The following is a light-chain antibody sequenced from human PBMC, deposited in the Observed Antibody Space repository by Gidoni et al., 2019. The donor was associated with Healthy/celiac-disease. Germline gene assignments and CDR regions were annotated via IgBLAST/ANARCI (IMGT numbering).Light chain of an antibody. CDR1: QSLQHSNGYNY. Sequence: DIVMTQSPLSLPVTPGEPASISCRSSQSLQHSNGYNYLDWYLQKPGQSPQLLIYLGSNRASGVPDRFSGSGSGTDFPLKISRVEAEDVGFYYCMQALQTPLTFGGGTKVEIK. CDR2: LGS. V-gene: IGKV2-28*01. J-gene: IGKJ4*01. CDR3: MQALQTPLT.